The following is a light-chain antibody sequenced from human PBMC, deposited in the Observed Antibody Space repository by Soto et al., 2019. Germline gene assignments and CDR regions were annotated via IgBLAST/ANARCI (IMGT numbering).Light chain of an antibody. CDR2: EGG. J-gene: IGLJ1*01. CDR1: SSDVGGYNL. Sequence: QSVLTQPASVSGSPGQSITISCTGTSSDVGGYNLVSWYQQHPGKAPKLMIYEGGKRPSGVSDRFSGSKSGNTASLTISGLQAEDDADYYCCSYAGSSTYVFGTGTKVTVL. CDR3: CSYAGSSTYV. V-gene: IGLV2-23*01.